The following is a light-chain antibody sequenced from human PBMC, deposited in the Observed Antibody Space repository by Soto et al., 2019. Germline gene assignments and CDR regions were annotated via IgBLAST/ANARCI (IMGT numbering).Light chain of an antibody. CDR1: SSDVGGYNY. CDR2: DVN. CDR3: CSYAGINPHYL. J-gene: IGLJ1*01. V-gene: IGLV2-11*01. Sequence: QSALAQPRSVSGSPGQSVAVSCTGTSSDVGGYNYVSWYRQYPGEAPRLIIFDVNRRPSGVPDRFSGSKSGNTASLTISGLQAENEADYYCCSYAGINPHYLVGTGTKVTVL.